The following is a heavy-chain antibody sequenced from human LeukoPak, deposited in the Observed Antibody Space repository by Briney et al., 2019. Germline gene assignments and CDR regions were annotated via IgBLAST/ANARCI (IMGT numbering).Heavy chain of an antibody. CDR2: ISGSSSNI. D-gene: IGHD4-11*01. Sequence: GGSLRLSCAASGFTFSDSHMNWVRQAPGKGLEWVSYISGSSSNIYYADSVKGRFTSSRDNAKNSLYLQLNSLRAEDTAVYYCARGKTTFGYMDVWGKGTTVTVSS. CDR1: GFTFSDSH. V-gene: IGHV3-48*04. CDR3: ARGKTTFGYMDV. J-gene: IGHJ6*03.